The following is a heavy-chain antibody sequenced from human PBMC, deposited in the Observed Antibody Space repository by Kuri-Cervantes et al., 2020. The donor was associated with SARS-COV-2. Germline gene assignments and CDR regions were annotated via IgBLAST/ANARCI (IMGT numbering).Heavy chain of an antibody. V-gene: IGHV3-52*01. Sequence: GESLKISCAASGFTFSSSWMHWVCQAPEKGLEWVADIKCDGSEKYYVDSVKGRLTISRDNAKNSLYLQVNSLRAEDTAVYYCARAGGGSYYGWFDPWGQGTLVTVSS. J-gene: IGHJ5*02. CDR3: ARAGGGSYYGWFDP. CDR2: IKCDGSEK. CDR1: GFTFSSSW. D-gene: IGHD1-26*01.